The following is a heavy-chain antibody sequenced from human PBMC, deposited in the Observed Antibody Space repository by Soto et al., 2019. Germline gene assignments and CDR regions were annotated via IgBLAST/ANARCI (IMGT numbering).Heavy chain of an antibody. J-gene: IGHJ4*02. CDR2: ISSNGVST. Sequence: GGALRVSCSAPGLNCNEYAMHWVRQAAGKGLKYVSSISSNGVSTYYADSVKGRFTISRDNSKNTLYLQMNSLRVEDTAVYYCVKDRFVHYWGQGALVPVSS. V-gene: IGHV3-64D*06. D-gene: IGHD3-3*01. CDR3: VKDRFVHY. CDR1: GLNCNEYA.